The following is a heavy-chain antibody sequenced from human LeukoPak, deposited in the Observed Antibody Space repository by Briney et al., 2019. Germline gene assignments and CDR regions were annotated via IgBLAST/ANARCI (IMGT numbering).Heavy chain of an antibody. D-gene: IGHD3-22*01. J-gene: IGHJ4*02. V-gene: IGHV1-2*02. CDR2: SNPNSGGT. Sequence: GASVKVSCKASGYTFTGYYMHWVRQAPGQGLEWMGSSNPNSGGTNYAQKLQGRVTMTTDTSTSTAYMELRSLRSDDTAVYYCARVGRHYYDSSGYYYKAPGDYWGQGTLVTVSS. CDR3: ARVGRHYYDSSGYYYKAPGDY. CDR1: GYTFTGYY.